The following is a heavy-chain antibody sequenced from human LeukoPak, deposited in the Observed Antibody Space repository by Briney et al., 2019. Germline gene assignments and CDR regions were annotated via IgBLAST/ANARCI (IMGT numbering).Heavy chain of an antibody. CDR1: GFTFKTDA. J-gene: IGHJ4*02. V-gene: IGHV3-23*01. Sequence: GGSLRLSCSASGFTFKTDAMSWVRQAPGKGLEWVSGIRSSGVSTYYADSVKGRFTISRDNSKNTLYLKMNSLRDEDAAVYYCVRGGVSNGDYSGIVFWGQGALVTVSS. D-gene: IGHD4-17*01. CDR3: VRGGVSNGDYSGIVF. CDR2: IRSSGVST.